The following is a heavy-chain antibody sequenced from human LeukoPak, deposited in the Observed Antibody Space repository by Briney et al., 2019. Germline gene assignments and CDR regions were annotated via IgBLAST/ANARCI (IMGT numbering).Heavy chain of an antibody. V-gene: IGHV4-31*03. D-gene: IGHD1-14*01. J-gene: IGHJ4*02. Sequence: SETLSLTCTVSGGSISSGGYYWSWIRQHPGKGLEWIGYIYYSGSTYYNPSLKSRVTISVDTSKNQFSLKLSSVTAADTAVYYCAREGVNLSGAFDYWGQGTLVTVSS. CDR2: IYYSGST. CDR3: AREGVNLSGAFDY. CDR1: GGSISSGGYY.